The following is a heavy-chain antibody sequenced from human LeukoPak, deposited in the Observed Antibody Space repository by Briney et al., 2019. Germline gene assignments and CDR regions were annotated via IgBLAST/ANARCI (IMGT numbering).Heavy chain of an antibody. D-gene: IGHD3-10*01. CDR3: ARDALVRGLYYFDY. CDR1: GYSISSGYY. J-gene: IGHJ4*02. Sequence: PSETLSLTCAVSGYSISSGYYWGWIRQPPGKGLEWIGSIYHSGSTCYNPSLKSRVTISVDTSKNQFSLKLSSVTAADTAVYYCARDALVRGLYYFDYWGQGTLVTVSS. CDR2: IYHSGST. V-gene: IGHV4-38-2*02.